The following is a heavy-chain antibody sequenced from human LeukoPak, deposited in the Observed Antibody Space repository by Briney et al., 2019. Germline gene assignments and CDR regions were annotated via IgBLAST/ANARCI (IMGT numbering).Heavy chain of an antibody. D-gene: IGHD3-10*01. Sequence: GGSLRLSCAASGFTFSSYGMHWVRQAPGKGLEWVAFIRYDGSNKYYADSVKGRFTISRDNSKNTLYLQMNSLRAEDTAVYYCAKAAYYYGSGSSDLDYWGQGTLVTVSS. CDR1: GFTFSSYG. V-gene: IGHV3-30*02. CDR3: AKAAYYYGSGSSDLDY. CDR2: IRYDGSNK. J-gene: IGHJ4*02.